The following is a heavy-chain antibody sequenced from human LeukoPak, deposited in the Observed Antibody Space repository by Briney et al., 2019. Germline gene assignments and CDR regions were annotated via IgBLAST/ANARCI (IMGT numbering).Heavy chain of an antibody. CDR3: AKDRGDFWSAFDY. CDR1: GFTFTGFF. V-gene: IGHV3-7*03. Sequence: PGGSLRLSCAASGFTFTGFFMSWLRQAPGKGLEWVANINRDGTETYYVGSVKGRFTISRDNSKNTLNLQMNSLRAEDTAVYYCAKDRGDFWSAFDYWGQGTLVTVSS. CDR2: INRDGTET. J-gene: IGHJ4*02. D-gene: IGHD3-3*01.